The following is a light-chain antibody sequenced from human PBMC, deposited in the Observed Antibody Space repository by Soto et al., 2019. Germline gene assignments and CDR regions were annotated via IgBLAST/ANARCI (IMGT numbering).Light chain of an antibody. CDR3: QSYDSSLSGYVV. V-gene: IGLV1-40*01. CDR2: GNS. J-gene: IGLJ2*01. Sequence: QSVLTQSPSVSGAPGQRVTLSCTGSSSNIGAGFDVHWYQHLPGTAPKVLIYGNSNRPSGVPDRFSGSKSGTSASLAITGLQAEDEADYYCQSYDSSLSGYVVFGGGTKPTVL. CDR1: SSNIGAGFD.